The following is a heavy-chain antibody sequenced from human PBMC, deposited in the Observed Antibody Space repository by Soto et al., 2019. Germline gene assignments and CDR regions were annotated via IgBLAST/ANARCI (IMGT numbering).Heavy chain of an antibody. J-gene: IGHJ6*02. CDR2: ISYDGSRK. Sequence: QVHLVESGGGVVQPGSSLRLSCAASEFTFRIFAMHWLRQSPGKGLEWVAVISYDGSRKADSVKGRFTVSRDNSWNTLYLQMNSLRAEDTAIYYCARGDREDIEEVVGVRPGEYSMDVWGQGTTVTASS. D-gene: IGHD1-26*01. V-gene: IGHV3-30-3*01. CDR3: ARGDREDIEEVVGVRPGEYSMDV. CDR1: EFTFRIFA.